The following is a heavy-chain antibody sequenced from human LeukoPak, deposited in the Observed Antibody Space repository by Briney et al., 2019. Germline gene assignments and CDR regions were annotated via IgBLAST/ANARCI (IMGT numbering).Heavy chain of an antibody. CDR3: ARDKGTGYYDILTGYYTYWYFDL. V-gene: IGHV4-59*01. CDR1: GGSISSYY. Sequence: PSETLSLTCTVSGGSISSYYWSWIRQPPGKGLEWIGYIYCSGSTNYNPSLKSRVTISVDTSKNQFSLKLSSVTAADTAVYYCARDKGTGYYDILTGYYTYWYFDLWGRGTLVTVSS. D-gene: IGHD3-9*01. J-gene: IGHJ2*01. CDR2: IYCSGST.